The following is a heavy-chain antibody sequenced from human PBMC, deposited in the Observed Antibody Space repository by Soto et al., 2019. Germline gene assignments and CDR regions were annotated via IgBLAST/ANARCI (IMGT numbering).Heavy chain of an antibody. Sequence: RGALGVGCASAGLSVSDNFMGWVRQAPGKGLQWVSIIYANKFGANTYYEDSVRGRFTISRDNSKNMLYLQMNSLRAEDTAVYYCAKGLYGEHSFYFYALDVWGKGIPVTVSS. D-gene: IGHD4-17*01. CDR3: AKGLYGEHSFYFYALDV. CDR2: IYANKFGANT. J-gene: IGHJ6*04. CDR1: GLSVSDNF. V-gene: IGHV3-53*01.